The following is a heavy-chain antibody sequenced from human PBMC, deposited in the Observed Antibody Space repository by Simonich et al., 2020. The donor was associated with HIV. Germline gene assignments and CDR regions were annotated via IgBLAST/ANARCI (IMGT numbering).Heavy chain of an antibody. CDR3: ARILIVDAFDI. V-gene: IGHV1-46*01. J-gene: IGHJ3*02. CDR2: NNPNGGSA. D-gene: IGHD2-8*01. Sequence: QVQLVQSGAEVKKPGASVKVSCKASGYTHTGYYMHWVRQAPGQGLEWMGINNPNGGSASYAQKFQGRVTMTRDTSNSTAYMELSRLRSDDTAVYYCARILIVDAFDIWGQGTMVTVSS. CDR1: GYTHTGYY.